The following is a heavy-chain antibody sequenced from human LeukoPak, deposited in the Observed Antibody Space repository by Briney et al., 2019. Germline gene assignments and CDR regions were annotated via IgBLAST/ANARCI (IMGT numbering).Heavy chain of an antibody. J-gene: IGHJ5*02. CDR2: ISAYNGNT. Sequence: AASVKVSCKASGYTFTSYGISWVRQAPGQGLEWMGWISAYNGNTNYAQKLQGRVTMTTDTSTSTAYMELRSLRSDDTAVYYCATGLRELRRTPYNWFDPWGQGTLVTVSS. CDR1: GYTFTSYG. V-gene: IGHV1-18*01. D-gene: IGHD1-26*01. CDR3: ATGLRELRRTPYNWFDP.